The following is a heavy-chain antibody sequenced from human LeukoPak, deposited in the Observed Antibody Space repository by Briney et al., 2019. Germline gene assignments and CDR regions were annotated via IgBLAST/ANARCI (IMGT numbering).Heavy chain of an antibody. J-gene: IGHJ4*02. V-gene: IGHV4-34*01. CDR3: ARGGFALQLPARTFDY. CDR1: GGSFSGYY. CDR2: INHSGST. D-gene: IGHD2-2*01. Sequence: SETLSLTCAVYGGSFSGYYWSWIRQPPGKGLEWIGEINHSGSTNYNPSLKSRVTISVDTSKNQFSLKLSSVTAADTAVYYCARGGFALQLPARTFDYWGQGTLVTVSS.